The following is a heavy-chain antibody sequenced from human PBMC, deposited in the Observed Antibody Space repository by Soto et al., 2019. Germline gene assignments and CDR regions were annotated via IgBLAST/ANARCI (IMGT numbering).Heavy chain of an antibody. CDR3: AKGPFKEGAMAYFYL. V-gene: IGHV3-23*01. Sequence: EVQLLESGGGLGQPGGSLRLSCAASGFTFNNYDMSWVRQAPGKGLEWVSGISSSASNTNYADSVKGRFTISRDNSENMISLQMNSLRVDDTAVYYCAKGPFKEGAMAYFYLWGQGTLVNVS. CDR2: ISSSASNT. D-gene: IGHD3-16*01. J-gene: IGHJ4*02. CDR1: GFTFNNYD.